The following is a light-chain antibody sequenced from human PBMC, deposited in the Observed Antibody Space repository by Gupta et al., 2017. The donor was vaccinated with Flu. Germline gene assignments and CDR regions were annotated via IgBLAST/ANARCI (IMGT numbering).Light chain of an antibody. CDR3: QKYANPPRI. CDR2: DSS. CDR1: QDISKY. Sequence: IQLTQSPSSLSASVGDRVTIPCQASQDISKYLNWYQQRPGKAPKIMIYDSSNLETGGHSRFSGGGSGNVCISTRSSLQPEVMATYYEQKYANPPRIFGEGTKVEIK. J-gene: IGKJ2*02. V-gene: IGKV1-33*01.